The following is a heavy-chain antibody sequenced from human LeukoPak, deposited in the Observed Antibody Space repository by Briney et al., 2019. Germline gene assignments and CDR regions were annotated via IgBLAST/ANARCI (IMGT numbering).Heavy chain of an antibody. CDR2: ITPMFGTA. J-gene: IGHJ1*01. V-gene: IGHV1-69*13. Sequence: GASVKVSCKASGGTCSSYAINWVRQAPGQGLEWMGGITPMFGTAKYAQKFQGRVTITADESTSTAYMELSSLRSEDTAVYYCARDSSEFRSLIFHWGQGTLVTVSS. CDR3: ARDSSEFRSLIFH. D-gene: IGHD3-9*01. CDR1: GGTCSSYA.